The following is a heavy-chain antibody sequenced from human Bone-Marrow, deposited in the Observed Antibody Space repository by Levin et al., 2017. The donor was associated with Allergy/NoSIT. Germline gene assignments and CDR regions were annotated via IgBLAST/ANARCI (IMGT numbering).Heavy chain of an antibody. CDR3: AKDIFPAPDYDFWSGSIGGYFDY. CDR1: GFSVDDYA. D-gene: IGHD3-3*01. V-gene: IGHV3-9*01. Sequence: SLKISCAASGFSVDDYAIHWIRQVPGKGLEWVSGINWNSGTIGYADSVQGRFTISRDNAKNSLYLQMSSLRVEDTALYYCAKDIFPAPDYDFWSGSIGGYFDYWGQGILVTVSS. CDR2: INWNSGTI. J-gene: IGHJ4*02.